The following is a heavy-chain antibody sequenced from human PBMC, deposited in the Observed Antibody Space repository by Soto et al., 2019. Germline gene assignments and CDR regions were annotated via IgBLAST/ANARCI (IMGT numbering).Heavy chain of an antibody. V-gene: IGHV1-69*12. Sequence: QVQLVQSGAEVKKPGSSVKVSCKASGGTFSSYAISWVRQAPGQGLEWMGGIIPIFGTATYAQKFQGTVTITEDESTSTAYMELSSLRSEDTAVYYCASHGITGTWVYYYGMDVWGQGTTVTVSS. CDR2: IIPIFGTA. CDR3: ASHGITGTWVYYYGMDV. J-gene: IGHJ6*02. D-gene: IGHD1-7*01. CDR1: GGTFSSYA.